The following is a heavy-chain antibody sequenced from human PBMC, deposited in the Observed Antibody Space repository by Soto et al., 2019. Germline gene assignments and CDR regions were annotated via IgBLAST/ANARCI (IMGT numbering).Heavy chain of an antibody. CDR2: ISYDGSNK. CDR3: ARAFMTSTVTTNWYFDL. CDR1: GFTFSSYA. Sequence: QVQLVESGGGVVQLGRSLRLSCAASGFTFSSYAMHWVRQAPGKGLEWVAVISYDGSNKYYADSVKGRFTISRDNSKNTLYLQMNSLRAEDTAVYYCARAFMTSTVTTNWYFDLWGRGTLVTVSS. D-gene: IGHD4-17*01. V-gene: IGHV3-30-3*01. J-gene: IGHJ2*01.